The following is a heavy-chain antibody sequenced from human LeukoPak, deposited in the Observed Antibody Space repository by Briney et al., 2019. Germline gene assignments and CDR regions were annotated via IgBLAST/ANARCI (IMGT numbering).Heavy chain of an antibody. CDR3: ARSQWLVALFDY. V-gene: IGHV4-30-2*01. CDR2: IYHSGST. D-gene: IGHD6-19*01. Sequence: SETLSLTCTVSGGSISSGGYYWSWIRQPPGKGLEWIGYIYHSGSTYYNPSLKSRVTISVDRSKNQFSLKLSSVTAADTAVYYCARSQWLVALFDYWGQGTLVTVSS. J-gene: IGHJ4*02. CDR1: GGSISSGGYY.